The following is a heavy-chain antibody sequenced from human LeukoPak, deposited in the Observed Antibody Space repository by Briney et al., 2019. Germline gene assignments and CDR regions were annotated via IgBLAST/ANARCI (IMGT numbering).Heavy chain of an antibody. CDR2: ISYDGSNK. CDR3: ARRGITIFGVVTGHAFDI. CDR1: GFTFSSYA. D-gene: IGHD3-3*01. Sequence: GGSLRLSCAASGFTFSSYAMHWVRQAPGKGLEWVAVISYDGSNKYYADSVKGRFTISRDNSKNTLYLQMNSLRAEDTAVYYCARRGITIFGVVTGHAFDIWGQGTMVTVSS. J-gene: IGHJ3*02. V-gene: IGHV3-30-3*01.